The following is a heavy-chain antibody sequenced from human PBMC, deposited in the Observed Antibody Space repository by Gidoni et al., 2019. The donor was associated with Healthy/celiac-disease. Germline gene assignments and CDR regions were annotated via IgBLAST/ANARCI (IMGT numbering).Heavy chain of an antibody. CDR1: GFTFSSYG. J-gene: IGHJ4*02. D-gene: IGHD6-19*01. CDR2: IRYDGSNK. Sequence: QVQLVESGGGVVQPGGSLRLSCAASGFTFSSYGMHWVRQAPGKGLEWVAFIRYDGSNKYYADSVKGRFTISRDNSKNTLYLQMNSLRAEDTAVYYCADSSGWPEDYFDYWGQGTLVTVSS. V-gene: IGHV3-30*02. CDR3: ADSSGWPEDYFDY.